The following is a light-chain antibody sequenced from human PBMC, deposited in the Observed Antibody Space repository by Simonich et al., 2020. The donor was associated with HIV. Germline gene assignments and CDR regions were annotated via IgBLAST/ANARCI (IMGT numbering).Light chain of an antibody. Sequence: QSALTQPRSVSGSPGQSVTISCTGTCSDVGGYDYVSWDQQHPGKAPKLMIFDVSKWTSGAPDPFSGDKSGNTASLTISGLQTEDEAEYYCCSYAGSYTFVFGGGTKLTVL. J-gene: IGLJ2*01. CDR2: DVS. CDR3: CSYAGSYTFV. V-gene: IGLV2-11*01. CDR1: CSDVGGYDY.